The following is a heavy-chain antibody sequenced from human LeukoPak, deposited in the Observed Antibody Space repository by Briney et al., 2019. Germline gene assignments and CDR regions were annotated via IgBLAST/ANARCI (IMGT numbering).Heavy chain of an antibody. CDR3: ARGYYYDSSGPRPPGY. D-gene: IGHD3-22*01. CDR2: ISYSGST. Sequence: SETLSLTCTVSGGSISSSSNYWGSIRQPPGEGLEWIGSISYSGSTYYNPSLKSRVTISVDTSKDQFSLKLRSVTAADTAVYYCARGYYYDSSGPRPPGYWGQGTLVTVSS. CDR1: GGSISSSSNY. V-gene: IGHV4-39*01. J-gene: IGHJ4*02.